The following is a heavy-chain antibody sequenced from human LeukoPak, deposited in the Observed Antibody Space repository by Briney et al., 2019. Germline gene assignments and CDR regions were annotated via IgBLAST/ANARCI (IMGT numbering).Heavy chain of an antibody. CDR1: GFTFSSYA. D-gene: IGHD4-17*01. V-gene: IGHV3-23*01. J-gene: IGHJ5*01. CDR3: AKDLHVRSSSTVTTGGVDS. Sequence: PGGSLRLSCVASGFTFSSYAMSWVRKTPGKWLEWVSVISNSAGNVYYADSVRGRFTISRDNSKNTLYLQMNSLRAEDTAVYYCAKDLHVRSSSTVTTGGVDSWGQGTLVTVSS. CDR2: ISNSAGNV.